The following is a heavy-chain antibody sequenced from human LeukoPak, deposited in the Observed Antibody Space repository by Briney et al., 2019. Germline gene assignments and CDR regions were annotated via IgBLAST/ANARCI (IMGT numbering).Heavy chain of an antibody. CDR1: GFTFSSYW. V-gene: IGHV4-59*08. Sequence: GSLRLSCAASGFTFSSYWMSWVRQAPGKGLEWIGYIYYSGSTNYNPSLKSRVTISVDTSKNQFSLKLSSVTAADTAVYYCARHAGYCSGGSCYYFYYYYYGMDVWGQGTTVTVSS. D-gene: IGHD2-15*01. J-gene: IGHJ6*02. CDR3: ARHAGYCSGGSCYYFYYYYYGMDV. CDR2: IYYSGST.